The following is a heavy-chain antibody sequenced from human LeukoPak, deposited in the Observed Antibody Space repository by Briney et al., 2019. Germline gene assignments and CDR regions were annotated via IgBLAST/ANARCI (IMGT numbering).Heavy chain of an antibody. D-gene: IGHD1-1*01. CDR1: GGSISSYY. CDR2: IYYSGTT. CDR3: ARVSWFPGTSYYYMDV. V-gene: IGHV4-59*01. Sequence: SETLSPTCTVSGGSISSYYWSWIRQPPGKGLEWIGYIYYSGTTNYNPSLKSRVTISVDMSKNQFSLKLSSVTAADTAVYYCARVSWFPGTSYYYMDVWGKGTTVTVSS. J-gene: IGHJ6*03.